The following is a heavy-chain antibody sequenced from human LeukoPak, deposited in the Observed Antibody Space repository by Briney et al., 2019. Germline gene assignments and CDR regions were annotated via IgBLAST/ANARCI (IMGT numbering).Heavy chain of an antibody. CDR3: AKRGVVIRVILVGFHKEAYYFDS. D-gene: IGHD3-22*01. V-gene: IGHV3-23*01. J-gene: IGHJ4*02. CDR1: GITLSNYG. Sequence: PGGSLRLSCAVSGITLSNYGMSWVRQAPGKGLEWVAGISDSGSRTNYADSVKGRFTISTDHPKNTLYLQMNSLRAEDTALYFCAKRGVVIRVILVGFHKEAYYFDSWGQGALVSVSS. CDR2: ISDSGSRT.